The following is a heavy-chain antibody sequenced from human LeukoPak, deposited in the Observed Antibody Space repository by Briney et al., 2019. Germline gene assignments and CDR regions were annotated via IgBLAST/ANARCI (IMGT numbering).Heavy chain of an antibody. CDR3: ARGGDSSSITTYYYYYYMDV. Sequence: GASVKVSCKASGGTFSSYAISWVRQAPGQGLEWMGGIIPIFGTANYAQKFQGRVTITADESTSTAYTELSSLRSEDTAVYYCARGGDSSSITTYYYYYYMDVWGKGTTVTVSS. V-gene: IGHV1-69*13. D-gene: IGHD6-13*01. J-gene: IGHJ6*03. CDR2: IIPIFGTA. CDR1: GGTFSSYA.